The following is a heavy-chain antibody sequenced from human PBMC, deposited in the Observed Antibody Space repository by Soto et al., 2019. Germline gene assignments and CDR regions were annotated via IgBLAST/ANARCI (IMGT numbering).Heavy chain of an antibody. J-gene: IGHJ4*02. Sequence: QVQLVQSGAEVKKPGASVKVSCKASGYTFTSYGISWVRQAPGQGLEWMGWISAYNGNTNYAQKLQGRVTMTTDTSPSTDDMELRSLRSDDTAVYYCARVPFSSGYYFFYWGQGTLVTVSS. CDR1: GYTFTSYG. CDR2: ISAYNGNT. D-gene: IGHD3-22*01. CDR3: ARVPFSSGYYFFY. V-gene: IGHV1-18*01.